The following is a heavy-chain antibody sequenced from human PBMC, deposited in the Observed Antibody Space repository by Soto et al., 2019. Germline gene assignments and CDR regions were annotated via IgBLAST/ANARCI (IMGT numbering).Heavy chain of an antibody. Sequence: EVQLVESGGGLVQPGGSLRLSCAASGFTFRSYWMHWVRQARGKGLVWVSRISPDGSITNYADSVKGRFTICRDNAKNTLFLQMNSLRAEDTAVYYCTREVATVPDYWGQGTLVTVSS. CDR3: TREVATVPDY. V-gene: IGHV3-74*01. J-gene: IGHJ4*02. CDR2: ISPDGSIT. CDR1: GFTFRSYW. D-gene: IGHD6-13*01.